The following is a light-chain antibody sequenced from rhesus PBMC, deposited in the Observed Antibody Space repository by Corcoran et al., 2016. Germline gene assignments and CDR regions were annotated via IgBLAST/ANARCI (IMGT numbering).Light chain of an antibody. V-gene: IGKV3S9*01. Sequence: EIVMTQSPATLSLSPGKRVTLSCRASQSVSSNVAWYQLKPEQAPRLLIYGSSIRPTCIPDRFSGSGAGTDFSLTISSLEPEDFAVYSCQQYNNWPLTFGPGTKLDIK. J-gene: IGKJ3*01. CDR2: GSS. CDR3: QQYNNWPLT. CDR1: QSVSSN.